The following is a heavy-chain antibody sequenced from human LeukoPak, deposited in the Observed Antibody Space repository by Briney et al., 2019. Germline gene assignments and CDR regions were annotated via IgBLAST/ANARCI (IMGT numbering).Heavy chain of an antibody. CDR3: ARTRGYCFDY. V-gene: IGHV1-46*01. J-gene: IGHJ4*02. Sequence: GSVKVSCKASGFSFTNYYMHWVRQAPGQGLEWMTMINPSGGSTTYAQNFQDRVTVTRDMSTSTVYMELSSLTSEDTAVYYCARTRGYCFDYWGQGTLVTVSS. CDR1: GFSFTNYY. CDR2: INPSGGST.